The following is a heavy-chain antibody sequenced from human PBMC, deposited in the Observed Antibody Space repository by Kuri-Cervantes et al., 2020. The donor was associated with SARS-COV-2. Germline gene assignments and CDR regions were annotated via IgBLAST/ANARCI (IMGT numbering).Heavy chain of an antibody. D-gene: IGHD2/OR15-2a*01. CDR1: GESFSGYY. CDR3: AKSPRGDYLIFDY. CDR2: ISGSGGST. Sequence: ETLSLTCAFYGESFSGYYWNWIRQSPGKGLEWVSAISGSGGSTYYADSVKGRFTISRDNSKNTLYLQMNSLRAEDTAVYYCAKSPRGDYLIFDYWGQGTLVTVSS. J-gene: IGHJ4*02. V-gene: IGHV3-23*01.